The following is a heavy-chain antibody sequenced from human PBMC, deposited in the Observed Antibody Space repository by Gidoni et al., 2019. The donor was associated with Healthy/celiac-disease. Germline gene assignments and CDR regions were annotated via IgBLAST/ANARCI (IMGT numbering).Heavy chain of an antibody. CDR3: ARERWAPPSYSSGWYSP. CDR2: IYYSGST. Sequence: QVQLQESGPGLVKPSQTLSLTCTVSGGSISRGGYYWSWIRQHPGKGLEWIGYIYYSGSTYYNPSLKSRVTISVDTSKNQFSLKLSSVTAADTAVYYCARERWAPPSYSSGWYSPWGQGTLVTVSS. CDR1: GGSISRGGYY. J-gene: IGHJ5*02. V-gene: IGHV4-31*03. D-gene: IGHD6-19*01.